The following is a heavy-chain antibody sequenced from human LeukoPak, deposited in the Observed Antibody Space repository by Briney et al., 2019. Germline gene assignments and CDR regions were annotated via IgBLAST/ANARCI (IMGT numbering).Heavy chain of an antibody. CDR1: GYTFTELS. V-gene: IGHV1-24*01. J-gene: IGHJ3*02. CDR2: FDPEDGET. CDR3: ATLNTMADAFDI. Sequence: GASVKVSCKVSGYTFTELSMHWVRQAPGKGLEWMGGFDPEDGETIYAQKFQGRVTMTEDTSTDTAYMELSSLRSEDTAVYYCATLNTMADAFDIWGQGTMVTVSS. D-gene: IGHD3-10*01.